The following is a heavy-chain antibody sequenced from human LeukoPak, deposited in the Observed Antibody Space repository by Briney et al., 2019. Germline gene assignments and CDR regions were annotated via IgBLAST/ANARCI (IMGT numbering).Heavy chain of an antibody. CDR2: IYPGDSDT. V-gene: IGHV5-51*01. D-gene: IGHD6-13*01. J-gene: IGHJ5*02. CDR1: GYSFTSYW. Sequence: GESLKISCKGSGYSFTSYWIGWVRQMPGKGLEWMGIIYPGDSDTRYSPSFQGQVTISADKSISTAYLQWSSLKASDTAMYYCVRLYGIAAARADWFDPWGQGTLVTVSS. CDR3: VRLYGIAAARADWFDP.